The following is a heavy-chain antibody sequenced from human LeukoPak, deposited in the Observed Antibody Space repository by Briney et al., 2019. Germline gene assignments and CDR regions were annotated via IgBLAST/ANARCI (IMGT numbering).Heavy chain of an antibody. D-gene: IGHD2-2*01. CDR1: GGSISSSSYY. V-gene: IGHV4-39*07. CDR3: ARGAKPAASYYYYMDV. CDR2: IYYSGST. J-gene: IGHJ6*03. Sequence: PSETLSLTCTISGGSISSSSYYWGWIRQPPGKGLEWIGSIYYSGSTYYNPSLKSRVTISVDTSKTQFSLKLSSVTAADTAVYYCARGAKPAASYYYYMDVWGKGTTVTVSS.